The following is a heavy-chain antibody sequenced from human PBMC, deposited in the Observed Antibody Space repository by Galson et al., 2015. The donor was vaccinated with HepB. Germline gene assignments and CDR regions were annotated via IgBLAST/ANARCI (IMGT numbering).Heavy chain of an antibody. CDR2: INHRGST. CDR1: GGSFSGYY. D-gene: IGHD3-16*01. CDR3: ARKRPGGIFDY. J-gene: IGHJ4*02. V-gene: IGHV4-34*01. Sequence: ETLSLTCAVHGGSFSGYYWSWIRQPPGKGLEWIGEINHRGSTNYNPSLKSRVTTSIDISKTQFSLRVSSVTAADTAVYYCARKRPGGIFDYWGQGTLVTVPS.